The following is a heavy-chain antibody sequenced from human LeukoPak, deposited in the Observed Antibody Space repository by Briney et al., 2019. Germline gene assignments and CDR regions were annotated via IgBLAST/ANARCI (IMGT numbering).Heavy chain of an antibody. V-gene: IGHV3-33*01. Sequence: PGRSLRLSCAAPGFTFSSYGIHWVRQAPGKGLEWVAVIWYDGSNKYYADSVKGRFTISRDNSKNTLYLQMNSLRAEDTALYYCARELSPVVKYYFEYWGQGPLVTVS. CDR3: ARELSPVVKYYFEY. J-gene: IGHJ4*02. CDR2: IWYDGSNK. D-gene: IGHD3-22*01. CDR1: GFTFSSYG.